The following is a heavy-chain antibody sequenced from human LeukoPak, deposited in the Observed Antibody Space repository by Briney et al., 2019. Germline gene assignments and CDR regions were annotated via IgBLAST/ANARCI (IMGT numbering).Heavy chain of an antibody. J-gene: IGHJ6*02. CDR2: ISYEGSNK. CDR1: GFTFSRYA. V-gene: IGHV3-30*04. CDR3: ARGLLRYFDWLSHDYYYGMDV. Sequence: GSLRLSCAASGFTFSRYAMHRVRQAPGKGLEGGAVISYEGSNKYYADSVKGRFTISRDNSKNTLYLQMNSLRAEDTAVYYCARGLLRYFDWLSHDYYYGMDVWGQGTTVTVSS. D-gene: IGHD3-9*01.